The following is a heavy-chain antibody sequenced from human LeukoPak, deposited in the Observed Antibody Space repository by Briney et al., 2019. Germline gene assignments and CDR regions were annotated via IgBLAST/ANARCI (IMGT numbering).Heavy chain of an antibody. V-gene: IGHV3-20*04. CDR2: INWNGGST. J-gene: IGHJ4*02. CDR1: GFTLDDYG. D-gene: IGHD1-7*01. CDR3: ARAGLYNWNYEGTAYFDY. Sequence: GGSLRLSCAASGFTLDDYGMSWVRQAQGKGLEWVSGINWNGGSTGYADSVKGRFTISRDNAKNSLYLQMNSLRAEDTALYYCARAGLYNWNYEGTAYFDYWGQGTLVTVSS.